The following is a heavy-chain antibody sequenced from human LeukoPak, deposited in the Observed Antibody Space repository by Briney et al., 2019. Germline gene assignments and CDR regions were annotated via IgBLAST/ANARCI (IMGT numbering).Heavy chain of an antibody. V-gene: IGHV4-59*01. Sequence: SETLSLTCTVSGGSISSYYWSWIRQPPGKGLEWIGYIYYSGSTNYNPSLKSRVTISVDTSKNQFSLKLSSVTAADTAVYYCAWFGESYFDYWGQGTLDTVSS. CDR2: IYYSGST. J-gene: IGHJ4*02. CDR3: AWFGESYFDY. D-gene: IGHD3-10*01. CDR1: GGSISSYY.